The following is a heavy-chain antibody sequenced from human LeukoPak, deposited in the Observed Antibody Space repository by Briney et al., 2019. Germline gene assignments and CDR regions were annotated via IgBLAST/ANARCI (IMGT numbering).Heavy chain of an antibody. CDR3: VKGSEAYCDSKSDY. J-gene: IGHJ4*02. CDR2: ISSNGGTI. Sequence: TGVSLRLSSSASAFTFSSYAMHWVPPAPGNGLKYVSTISSNGGTIYYTDSAKGRFNICRDNSKKTMYLQMSSLRVEDTAVYYCVKGSEAYCDSKSDYWGQGTLVTVSS. V-gene: IGHV3-64D*09. D-gene: IGHD3-22*01. CDR1: AFTFSSYA.